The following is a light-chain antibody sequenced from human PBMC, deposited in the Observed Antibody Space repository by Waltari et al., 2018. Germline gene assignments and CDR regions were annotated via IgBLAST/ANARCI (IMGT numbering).Light chain of an antibody. Sequence: QSALTQPASVSGSPGQSITISCTGTSSDVGNFNLVSWYQQPPGKVPKLIIYEVSKRPSGVSNHFSGSKSGNTASLTISGLRAEDEADYYCCSYAGSRTYVFGTGTKVTVL. V-gene: IGLV2-23*02. CDR1: SSDVGNFNL. J-gene: IGLJ1*01. CDR2: EVS. CDR3: CSYAGSRTYV.